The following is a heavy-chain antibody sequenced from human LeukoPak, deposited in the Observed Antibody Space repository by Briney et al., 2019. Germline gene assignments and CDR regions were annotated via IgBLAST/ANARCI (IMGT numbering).Heavy chain of an antibody. CDR3: ARDHGGFE. J-gene: IGHJ6*02. Sequence: SETLSLTCTVSGGSISSSSYYWGWIRQPPGKGLEWIGSIYYSGSTYYNPSLKSRVTISVDTSKNQFSLKLSSVTAADTAVYYCARDHGGFEWGQGTTVTVSS. V-gene: IGHV4-39*07. D-gene: IGHD5-24*01. CDR2: IYYSGST. CDR1: GGSISSSSYY.